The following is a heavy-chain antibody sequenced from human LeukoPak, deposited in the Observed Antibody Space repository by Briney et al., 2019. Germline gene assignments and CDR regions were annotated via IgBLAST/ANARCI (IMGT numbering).Heavy chain of an antibody. D-gene: IGHD6-13*01. CDR1: GGSFSGYY. CDR3: ARVALYSSSWSLSRAEYFQH. V-gene: IGHV4-34*01. J-gene: IGHJ1*01. Sequence: SETLSLTCAVYGGSFSGYYWSWIRQPPGKGLEWIGEINHSGSTNYNPSLKSRVTISVDTSKNQFSLKLSSVTAADTAVYYCARVALYSSSWSLSRAEYFQHWGQGTLVTVSS. CDR2: INHSGST.